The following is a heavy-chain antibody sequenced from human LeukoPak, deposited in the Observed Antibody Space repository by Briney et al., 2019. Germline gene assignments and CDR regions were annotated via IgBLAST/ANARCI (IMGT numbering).Heavy chain of an antibody. CDR3: ARGGVHYYSQSSPLYYYYYLDV. D-gene: IGHD2-21*01. J-gene: IGHJ6*03. V-gene: IGHV1-8*03. Sequence: ASVKVSCKASGYTFTSYDINWVRHAPAQGLELVGWMNLNSGNTGYAQKFQGRVTITRNTSISTAYMQLSSLRSEDAAAYYCARGGVHYYSQSSPLYYYYYLDVWGKGATVTVSS. CDR2: MNLNSGNT. CDR1: GYTFTSYD.